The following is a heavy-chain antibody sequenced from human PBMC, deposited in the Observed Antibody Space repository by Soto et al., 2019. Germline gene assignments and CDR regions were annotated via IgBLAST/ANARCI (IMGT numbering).Heavy chain of an antibody. CDR3: ARGDVLRFLEWSPVHPYFDY. V-gene: IGHV3-48*01. J-gene: IGHJ4*02. D-gene: IGHD3-3*01. Sequence: PGGSMRLSCAAAGFTFSSYSMNLFSQTTGKGLEWVSYISSSSSTIYYADSVKGRFNISRDNDKNSLYLQMNSLRAEDTAVYYCARGDVLRFLEWSPVHPYFDYWGQGTLVTVSS. CDR1: GFTFSSYS. CDR2: ISSSSSTI.